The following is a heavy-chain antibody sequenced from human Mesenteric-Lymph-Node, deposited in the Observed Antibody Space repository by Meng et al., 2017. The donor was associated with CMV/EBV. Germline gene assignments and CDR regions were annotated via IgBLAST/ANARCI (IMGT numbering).Heavy chain of an antibody. CDR1: GFTFRTYG. Sequence: GGSLRLSCAASGFTFRTYGMHWVRQAPGKGLEWVSYISSSGSTIYYADSVKGRFTISRDNAKNSLYLQMNSLRAEDTAVYYCARGAPMYYYDSSGYPPFDYWGQGTLVT. CDR3: ARGAPMYYYDSSGYPPFDY. CDR2: ISSSGSTI. V-gene: IGHV3-48*04. J-gene: IGHJ4*02. D-gene: IGHD3-22*01.